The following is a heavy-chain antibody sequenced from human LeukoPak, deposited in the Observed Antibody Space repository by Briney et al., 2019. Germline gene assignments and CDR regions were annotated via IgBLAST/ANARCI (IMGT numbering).Heavy chain of an antibody. Sequence: SETLSLTCTVSGGSISSSSYYWGWLRQPPGKGLEWIVSIYYSGSTYYNPSLKSRLTISVDTSKNQFSLNLNSVTAADTAVYYCARWASISREPGGFFDHWGQGTLVTVSS. V-gene: IGHV4-39*01. D-gene: IGHD1-14*01. CDR2: IYYSGST. CDR1: GGSISSSSYY. CDR3: ARWASISREPGGFFDH. J-gene: IGHJ4*02.